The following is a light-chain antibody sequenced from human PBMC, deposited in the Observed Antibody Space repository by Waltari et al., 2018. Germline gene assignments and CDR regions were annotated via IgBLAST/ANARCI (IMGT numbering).Light chain of an antibody. CDR2: AAS. J-gene: IGKJ2*01. V-gene: IGKV1-39*01. CDR3: QQSFSTPYT. CDR1: QSISTS. Sequence: DIQMTQSPSSLSASVGARITITCRASQSISTSLNWYQQKPGTAPKLLIYAASSLQTGVPARFSGSGSGTDFTLTISSLQPEDFATYYCQQSFSTPYTFGQGTKLEIK.